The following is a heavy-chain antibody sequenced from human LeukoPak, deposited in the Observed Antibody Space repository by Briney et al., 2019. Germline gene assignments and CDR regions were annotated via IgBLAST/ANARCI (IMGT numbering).Heavy chain of an antibody. J-gene: IGHJ3*02. D-gene: IGHD3-3*01. CDR1: GGFISRYY. V-gene: IGHV4-59*08. Sequence: SETLSLTCTVSGGFISRYYWICLRQPPGKALEWIGYIYYSGSTNYNPSLKSRVTISVDTSKNQFSLKLSSVTAADTAVYYCAGANADRVFLSGFDIWGQGTMVTVSS. CDR2: IYYSGST. CDR3: AGANADRVFLSGFDI.